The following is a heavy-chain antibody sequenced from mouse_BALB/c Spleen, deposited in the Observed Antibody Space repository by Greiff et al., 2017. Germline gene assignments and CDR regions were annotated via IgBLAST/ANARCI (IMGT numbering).Heavy chain of an antibody. V-gene: IGHV1-69*02. CDR2: IYPSDSYT. Sequence: QVQLQQPGAELVRPGASVKLSCKASGYTFTSYWINWVKQRPGQGLEWIGNIYPSDSYTNYNQKFKDKATLTVDKSSSTAYMQLSSPTSEDSAVYYCTKPYDGYYGGFAYWGQGTLVTVSA. CDR1: GYTFTSYW. CDR3: TKPYDGYYGGFAY. D-gene: IGHD2-3*01. J-gene: IGHJ3*01.